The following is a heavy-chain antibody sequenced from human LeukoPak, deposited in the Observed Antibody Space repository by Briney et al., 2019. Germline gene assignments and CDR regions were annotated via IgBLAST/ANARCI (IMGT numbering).Heavy chain of an antibody. CDR1: GYTFTGYY. CDR3: ARVPVEGSGWYGGLLDY. D-gene: IGHD6-19*01. J-gene: IGHJ4*02. V-gene: IGHV1-2*02. Sequence: ASVKVSFKASGYTFTGYYMHWVRQAPGQGLEWMGWINPNSGGTNYAQKFQGRVTMTRDTSISTAYMELSRLRSDDTAVYYCARVPVEGSGWYGGLLDYWGQGTLVTVSS. CDR2: INPNSGGT.